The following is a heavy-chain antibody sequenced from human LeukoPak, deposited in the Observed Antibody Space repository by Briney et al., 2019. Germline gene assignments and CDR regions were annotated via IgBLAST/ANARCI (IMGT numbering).Heavy chain of an antibody. D-gene: IGHD6-13*01. CDR1: VLMFSSYS. J-gene: IGHJ4*02. Sequence: PGGSLRLSCAASVLMFSSYSVHWVRQAPGKGLEWVAVIWSDGSNKYYADSVRGRFTISRDNSKNTLYLQMNNLRVEDTALYYCVSAAGPFDGWGQGTLVTVSS. CDR3: VSAAGPFDG. V-gene: IGHV3-33*01. CDR2: IWSDGSNK.